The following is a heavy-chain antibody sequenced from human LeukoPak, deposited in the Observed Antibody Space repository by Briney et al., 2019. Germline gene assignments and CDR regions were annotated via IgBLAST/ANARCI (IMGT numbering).Heavy chain of an antibody. CDR1: TFSFSEYP. D-gene: IGHD1-1*01. CDR3: AKSLLTTATGTGRASV. CDR2: ISAGGDGT. Sequence: GGSLRLSCAASTFSFSEYPMGWVRQAPGKGLEWVSGISAGGDGTYYADPVKGRFTISRDNSKNTLFLQMNSLRAEDTAKYYCAKSLLTTATGTGRASVWGQGTTVTVSS. J-gene: IGHJ3*01. V-gene: IGHV3-23*01.